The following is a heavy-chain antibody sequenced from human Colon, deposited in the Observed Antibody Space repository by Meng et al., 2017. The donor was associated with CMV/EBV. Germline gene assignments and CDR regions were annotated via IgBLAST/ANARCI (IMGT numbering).Heavy chain of an antibody. CDR2: INPSGDRR. V-gene: IGHV1-46*01. CDR1: GYPFTNYW. Sequence: SGYPFTNYWMHWVRQAPGQGPEWMGIINPSGDRRTYAQKFQGRVTMTSDTSTSTVYMELSSLRSEDTAVYYCARDYDSSGYSLYYFDYWGQGTLVTVSS. J-gene: IGHJ4*02. CDR3: ARDYDSSGYSLYYFDY. D-gene: IGHD3-22*01.